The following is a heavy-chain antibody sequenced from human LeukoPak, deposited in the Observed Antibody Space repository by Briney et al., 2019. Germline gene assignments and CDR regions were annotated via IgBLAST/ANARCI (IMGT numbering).Heavy chain of an antibody. D-gene: IGHD3-9*01. J-gene: IGHJ4*02. CDR2: ISSTSSYI. Sequence: PGGSLRLSCVVSGFTFSSYSMNWVRQAPGKGLEWVSSISSTSSYIYYADSVKGRFTISRDNAKKSLFPQMNSLRAEDTAVYYCARATTYDILTGYSDYWGQGTLVTVSS. CDR3: ARATTYDILTGYSDY. CDR1: GFTFSSYS. V-gene: IGHV3-21*01.